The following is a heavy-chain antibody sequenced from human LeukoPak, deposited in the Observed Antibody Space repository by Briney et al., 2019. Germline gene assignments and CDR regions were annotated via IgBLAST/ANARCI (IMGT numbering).Heavy chain of an antibody. CDR3: ARGRTELRFLEWDYYYYMDV. D-gene: IGHD3-3*01. J-gene: IGHJ6*03. Sequence: GASVKVSCKASGYTFTSYDINWVRQATGQGLEWMGWMNPNSGNTGYAQKFQGRVTITRNTSISTAYMELSSLRSEDTAVYYCARGRTELRFLEWDYYYYMDVWGKGTTVTVSS. CDR2: MNPNSGNT. V-gene: IGHV1-8*03. CDR1: GYTFTSYD.